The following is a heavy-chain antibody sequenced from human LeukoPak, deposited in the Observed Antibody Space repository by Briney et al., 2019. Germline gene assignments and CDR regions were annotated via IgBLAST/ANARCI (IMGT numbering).Heavy chain of an antibody. V-gene: IGHV1-2*02. D-gene: IGHD2-8*01. CDR1: GYTFIDYY. CDR2: INPNSGGT. J-gene: IGHJ6*03. CDR3: ARGYCTNGVCPYYYYYYMDV. Sequence: ASVKVSCKASGYTFIDYYMHWVRQAPGQGLEWMGWINPNSGGTNYAQRFQGRVTMTRNTSFSTAYMELSRLTSEDTAVYYCARGYCTNGVCPYYYYYYMDVWGKGTTVTVSS.